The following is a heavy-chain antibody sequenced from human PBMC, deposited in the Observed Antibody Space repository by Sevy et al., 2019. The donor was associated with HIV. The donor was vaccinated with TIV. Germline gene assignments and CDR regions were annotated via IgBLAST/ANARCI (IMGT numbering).Heavy chain of an antibody. CDR3: AGEGSIRAFDI. V-gene: IGHV3-11*04. Sequence: GGSLRLSCAVSGFTFSDYYMTWIRQAPGKGLEWVSYISSSGSTIYYADSVKGRFTISRDNCKNSLYLQMNSLRAEDTAVYYCAGEGSIRAFDIWGQGTMVTVSS. CDR2: ISSSGSTI. J-gene: IGHJ3*02. D-gene: IGHD2-21*01. CDR1: GFTFSDYY.